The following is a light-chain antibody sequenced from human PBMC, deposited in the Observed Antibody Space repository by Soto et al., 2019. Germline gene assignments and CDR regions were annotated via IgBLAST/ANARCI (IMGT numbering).Light chain of an antibody. Sequence: TQYPSSVSASLGDRVTITCRASQYIGTSLAWYQQKPGQAPRLLIYGASSRATGVPDRFSGSGSGTDFTLTISRLEPEDFAVYYCQQYRSSPITFGQGTRLAIK. CDR1: QYIGTS. V-gene: IGKV3-20*01. CDR2: GAS. J-gene: IGKJ5*01. CDR3: QQYRSSPIT.